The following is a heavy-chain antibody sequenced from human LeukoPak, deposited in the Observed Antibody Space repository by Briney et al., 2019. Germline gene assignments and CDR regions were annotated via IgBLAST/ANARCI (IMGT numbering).Heavy chain of an antibody. CDR1: GFTFSSYG. J-gene: IGHJ4*02. CDR3: AKERVEEMATISYDY. V-gene: IGHV3-30*18. Sequence: GGSLRLSCAASGFTFSSYGVHWVRQAPGKGLEWVAVISYDGSNKYYADSVKGRFTISRDNSKNTLYLQMNSLRAEDTAVYYCAKERVEEMATISYDYWGQGTLVTVSS. CDR2: ISYDGSNK. D-gene: IGHD5-24*01.